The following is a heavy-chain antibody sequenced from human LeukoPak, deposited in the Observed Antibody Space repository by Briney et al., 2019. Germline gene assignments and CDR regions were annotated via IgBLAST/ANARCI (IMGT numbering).Heavy chain of an antibody. CDR3: ARDLAVAGTEVYYYYYGMDV. CDR1: GYTFTGYY. V-gene: IGHV1-2*02. Sequence: GASVKVSCKASGYTFTGYYMHWVRQAPGQGLEWMGWINPNSGGTNYAQKFQGRDTMTRDTSISTAYMELSRLRSDDTAVYYCARDLAVAGTEVYYYYYGMDVWGQGTTVTVSS. CDR2: INPNSGGT. D-gene: IGHD6-19*01. J-gene: IGHJ6*02.